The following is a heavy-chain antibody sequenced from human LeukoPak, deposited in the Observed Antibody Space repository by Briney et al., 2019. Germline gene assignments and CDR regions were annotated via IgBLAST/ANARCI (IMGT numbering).Heavy chain of an antibody. D-gene: IGHD2-21*01. CDR1: GGSISSSS. Sequence: ETLSLTCTVSGGSISSSSYYWGWIRQAPGKGLEWISYISSGSRTIFYGDSVKGRFTVSRDNAKNSLYLQMRSLRAEDAAVYYCARESISGHRDFDFWGQGTLVTVSS. J-gene: IGHJ4*02. V-gene: IGHV3-48*01. CDR3: ARESISGHRDFDF. CDR2: ISSGSRTI.